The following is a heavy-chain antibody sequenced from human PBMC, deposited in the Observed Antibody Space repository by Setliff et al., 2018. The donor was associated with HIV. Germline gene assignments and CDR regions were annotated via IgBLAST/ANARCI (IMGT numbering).Heavy chain of an antibody. Sequence: ASVKVSCKASGYTFTGYYMHWVRQAPGQGLEWMGWINPNSGGTNYAQKSQGRVTITTDESTSTAYMELSSLRSEDTAVYYCARADSSNWYHVDYWGQGTLVTVSS. V-gene: IGHV1-2*02. CDR3: ARADSSNWYHVDY. D-gene: IGHD6-13*01. CDR2: INPNSGGT. J-gene: IGHJ4*02. CDR1: GYTFTGYY.